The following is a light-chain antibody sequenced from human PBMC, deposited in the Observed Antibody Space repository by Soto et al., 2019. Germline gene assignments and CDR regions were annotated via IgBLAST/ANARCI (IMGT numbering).Light chain of an antibody. CDR3: QQLNSYPRT. Sequence: DVELTQSPSFLSTSVGDRVTITCRASQGICSYLAWYQQKPGKAPKFLICLASTLQSGVPSRFSGSGAGTECNRTITNLQPEDVETYSCQQLNSYPRTFGQGTQVDIK. CDR2: LAS. J-gene: IGKJ1*01. V-gene: IGKV1-9*01. CDR1: QGICSY.